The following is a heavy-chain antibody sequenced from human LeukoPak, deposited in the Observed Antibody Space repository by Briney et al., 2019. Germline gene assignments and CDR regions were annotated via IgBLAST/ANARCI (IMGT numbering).Heavy chain of an antibody. CDR1: GFTFSSHW. Sequence: GGSLRLSCAASGFTFSSHWMSWVRQAPGKGLEWVANIKKDGSEKYYVDAVKGRFTISRDNAKTSLYLQMNSLRTEDTAVYYCARDLSGIAGYTYGRGIDYWGQGTLVTVSS. J-gene: IGHJ4*02. V-gene: IGHV3-7*01. CDR3: ARDLSGIAGYTYGRGIDY. CDR2: IKKDGSEK. D-gene: IGHD5-18*01.